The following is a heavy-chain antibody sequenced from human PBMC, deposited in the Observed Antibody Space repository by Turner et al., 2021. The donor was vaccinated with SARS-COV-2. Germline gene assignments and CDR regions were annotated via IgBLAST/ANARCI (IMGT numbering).Heavy chain of an antibody. Sequence: EVQLVESGGGLVQPGGSLRLSCAASGFTFSSYSMNWVRQAPGKGLEWVSYISSSSSTIYYADSVKGRFTISRDNAKNSLYLQMISLRAEDTAVYYCARDLGSIAVANWGQGTLVTVSS. CDR1: GFTFSSYS. CDR3: ARDLGSIAVAN. J-gene: IGHJ4*02. CDR2: ISSSSSTI. V-gene: IGHV3-48*01. D-gene: IGHD6-19*01.